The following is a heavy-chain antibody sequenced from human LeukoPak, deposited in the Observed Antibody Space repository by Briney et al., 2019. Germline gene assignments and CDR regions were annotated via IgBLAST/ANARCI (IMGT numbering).Heavy chain of an antibody. CDR3: AKERGYSYGYRYYYYYGMDV. CDR2: ISGSGGST. Sequence: GGSLRLSCAASGFTFSSYAMSWVRQAPGKGLEWVSAISGSGGSTYYADSVKGRFTISRDNSQNTLYLQMNSLRAEDTAVYYCAKERGYSYGYRYYYYYGMDVWGQGTTVTVSS. D-gene: IGHD5-18*01. V-gene: IGHV3-23*01. CDR1: GFTFSSYA. J-gene: IGHJ6*02.